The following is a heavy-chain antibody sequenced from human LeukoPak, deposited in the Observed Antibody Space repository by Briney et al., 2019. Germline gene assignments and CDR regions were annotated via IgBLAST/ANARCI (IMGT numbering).Heavy chain of an antibody. J-gene: IGHJ5*02. D-gene: IGHD1-14*01. Sequence: GGSLRLSCAASGFTSSSYWMSWVRQAPGKGLEWVANIKQDGSEKYYVDSVKGRFTISRDNAKNSLYLQMNSLRAEDTAVYYCARTGGVKYNWFDPWGQGTLVTVSS. V-gene: IGHV3-7*01. CDR3: ARTGGVKYNWFDP. CDR2: IKQDGSEK. CDR1: GFTSSSYW.